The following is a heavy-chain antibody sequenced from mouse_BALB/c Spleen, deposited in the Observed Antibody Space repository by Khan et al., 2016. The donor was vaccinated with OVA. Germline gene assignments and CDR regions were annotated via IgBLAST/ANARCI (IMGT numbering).Heavy chain of an antibody. V-gene: IGHV3-8*02. CDR1: GDPITTGY. Sequence: MQLEESGPSLEKPSQTLSLTCSVTGDPITTGYWNRIRKFPGNKLEYMGYIIYTGYTYYNPSLKSRISITRHTSNNQYYLQLNSVTDENTASYYCARSSYRYAFVYWGQGTLVTVSA. J-gene: IGHJ3*01. CDR3: ARSSYRYAFVY. D-gene: IGHD2-12*01. CDR2: IIYTGYT.